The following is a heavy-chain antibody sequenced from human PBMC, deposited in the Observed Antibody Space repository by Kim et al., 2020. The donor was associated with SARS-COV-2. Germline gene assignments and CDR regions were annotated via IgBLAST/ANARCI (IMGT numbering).Heavy chain of an antibody. CDR3: TVPLGSLSV. Sequence: GGSLRLSCAASGFTFSGSAIHWVRQASGKGLEWVGRIGNKANSYATTYAASVKGTFTISRDDSKNTAYLQMNSLKTEDTAVYYCTVPLGSLSVWGQGTLVTVSS. CDR1: GFTFSGSA. D-gene: IGHD3-10*01. V-gene: IGHV3-73*01. J-gene: IGHJ4*02. CDR2: IGNKANSYAT.